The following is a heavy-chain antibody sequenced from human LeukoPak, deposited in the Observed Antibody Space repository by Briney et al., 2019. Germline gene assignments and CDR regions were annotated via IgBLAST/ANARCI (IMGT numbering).Heavy chain of an antibody. J-gene: IGHJ4*01. CDR1: GLTFSSYA. CDR2: IHETDGRT. D-gene: IGHD2/OR15-2a*01. Sequence: GGSQRLSCAASGLTFSSYAMGWVRQAPGKGLEWVSGIHETDGRTYYADSVKGRFTISRDNSKNTLYLQMNSLRAEDTAVYYCAKDRLSSYWGHGTLVIVSS. CDR3: AKDRLSSY. V-gene: IGHV3-23*01.